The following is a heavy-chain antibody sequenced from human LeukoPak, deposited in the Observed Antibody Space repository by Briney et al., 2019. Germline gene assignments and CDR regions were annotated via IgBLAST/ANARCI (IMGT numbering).Heavy chain of an antibody. CDR2: IYPGDSDT. D-gene: IGHD3-3*01. Sequence: GESLKISCKGSGYTFSSYWIGWVRQMPGKGLEWMGIIYPGDSDTRYSPSLQGQVTISVDTSIGTAYLQWGSLKAPDTAIYYCARQNDFRLDYWGQGTLITVSS. V-gene: IGHV5-51*01. CDR1: GYTFSSYW. J-gene: IGHJ4*02. CDR3: ARQNDFRLDY.